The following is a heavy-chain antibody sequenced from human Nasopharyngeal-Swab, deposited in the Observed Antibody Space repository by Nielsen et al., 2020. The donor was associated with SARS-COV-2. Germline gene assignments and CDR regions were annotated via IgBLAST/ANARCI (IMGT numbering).Heavy chain of an antibody. CDR1: GFTFSSYW. CDR3: ARDAPAHYGAFY. V-gene: IGHV3-30*03. CDR2: IAHDASNE. J-gene: IGHJ4*02. D-gene: IGHD4-17*01. Sequence: LSLTCAASGFTFSSYWMSWVRQAPGKGLEWVAFIAHDASNEYYGDSVKGRFSISRDSSKNTLYLQMDSLRGEDTAVYYCARDAPAHYGAFYWGRGTLVTVSS.